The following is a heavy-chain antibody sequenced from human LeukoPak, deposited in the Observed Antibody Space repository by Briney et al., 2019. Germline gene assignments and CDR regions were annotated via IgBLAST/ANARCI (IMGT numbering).Heavy chain of an antibody. CDR1: GGSISNYY. D-gene: IGHD3/OR15-3a*01. Sequence: SETLSLTCTVSGGSISNYYWSWIRQPPGKGLEWIGYIFYRGSIDYSPSLQSRVTISVDTSKNHLSLRLASVTAADTAVYFCARGVVLGQDDAFDIWGRGTMVTVSS. CDR2: IFYRGSI. CDR3: ARGVVLGQDDAFDI. J-gene: IGHJ3*02. V-gene: IGHV4-59*12.